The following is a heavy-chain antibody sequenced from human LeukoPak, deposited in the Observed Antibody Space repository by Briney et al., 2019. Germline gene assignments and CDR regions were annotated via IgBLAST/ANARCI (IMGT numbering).Heavy chain of an antibody. Sequence: ASVKVSCKASGYTFTSYGISWVRQAPGQGLEWMGWISAYNGNTNYAQKLQGRVTMTTDTSTSTAYMELRGLRSEDTAVYYCARDSLGYYGSGSYSYWGQGTLVTVSS. CDR2: ISAYNGNT. V-gene: IGHV1-18*01. CDR1: GYTFTSYG. D-gene: IGHD3-10*01. J-gene: IGHJ4*02. CDR3: ARDSLGYYGSGSYSY.